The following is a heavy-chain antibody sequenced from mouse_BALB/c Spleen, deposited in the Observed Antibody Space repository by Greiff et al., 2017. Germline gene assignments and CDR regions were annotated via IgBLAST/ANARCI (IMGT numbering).Heavy chain of an antibody. CDR1: GFTFSSYG. CDR3: AREYCRYAEGYAMDY. J-gene: IGHJ4*01. CDR2: ISSNGGST. D-gene: IGHD2-14*01. V-gene: IGHV5-6-3*01. Sequence: LLESGGGLVQPGGSLKLSCAASGFTFSSYGMSWVRQTPDKRLEWVATISSNGGSTYYPDSVKGRFTISRDNAKNTLYLQMSSLKSEDTAMYYCAREYCRYAEGYAMDYWGQGTSVTVSS.